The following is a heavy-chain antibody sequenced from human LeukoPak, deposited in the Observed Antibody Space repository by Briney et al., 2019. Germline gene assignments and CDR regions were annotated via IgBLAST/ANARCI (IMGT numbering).Heavy chain of an antibody. D-gene: IGHD6-13*01. CDR3: ARVPRAAAGTLFIDY. V-gene: IGHV1-2*02. CDR2: INPNSGGT. J-gene: IGHJ4*02. Sequence: ASVKVSCKASGGTFSSYAISWVRQAPGQGLEWMGWINPNSGGTNYAQKFQGRVTMTRDTSISTAYMELSRLRSDDTAVYYCARVPRAAAGTLFIDYWGQGTLVTVSS. CDR1: GGTFSSYA.